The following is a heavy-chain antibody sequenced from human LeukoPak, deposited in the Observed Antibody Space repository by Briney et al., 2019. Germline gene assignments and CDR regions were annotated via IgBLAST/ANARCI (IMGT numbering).Heavy chain of an antibody. V-gene: IGHV1-8*01. D-gene: IGHD3-10*01. J-gene: IGHJ4*02. CDR1: GYTFTSHD. CDR3: ARGVGYYGSGTSDY. Sequence: ASVKVSCKTSGYTFTSHDIDWVRQASGQGLEWMGWMSPNTDYTGYAQKFQGRVTMTTNTSISTVYMELTSLKSEDTAVYYCARGVGYYGSGTSDYWGQGTLVTVSS. CDR2: MSPNTDYT.